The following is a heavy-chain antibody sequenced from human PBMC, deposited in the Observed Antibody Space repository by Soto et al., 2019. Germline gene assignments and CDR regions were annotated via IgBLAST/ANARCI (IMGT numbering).Heavy chain of an antibody. Sequence: LRLSCAASGFTFSSYVMHWVRQAPGKGLEWVAVISYDGSNKYYADSVKGRFTISRDNSKDTLYLQMNSLRAEDTAVYYCAKDGGYSYVLDYWGQGTLVTVS. CDR3: AKDGGYSYVLDY. CDR1: GFTFSSYV. CDR2: ISYDGSNK. J-gene: IGHJ4*02. D-gene: IGHD5-18*01. V-gene: IGHV3-30*18.